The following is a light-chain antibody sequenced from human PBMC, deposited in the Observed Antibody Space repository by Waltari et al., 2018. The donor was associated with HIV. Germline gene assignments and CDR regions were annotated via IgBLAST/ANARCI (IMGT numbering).Light chain of an antibody. V-gene: IGLV2-11*01. Sequence: QSALTQPRSVSGSPGHSVTISCTCTSRDIGICNYVSWYQQHPGKAPKRLLSDRTPRPSGVPDRFSGCKSGNTASLTISQLQADDEADYYCCSYAGNFIYVFGTATKVTVL. CDR1: SRDIGICNY. CDR2: DRT. J-gene: IGLJ1*01. CDR3: CSYAGNFIYV.